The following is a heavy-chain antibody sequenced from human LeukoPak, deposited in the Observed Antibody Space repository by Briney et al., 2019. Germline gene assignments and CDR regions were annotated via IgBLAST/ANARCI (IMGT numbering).Heavy chain of an antibody. CDR3: AKEGAYPIITYDS. CDR2: IKRDGNEK. J-gene: IGHJ5*01. Sequence: PGGSLRLSCAASGFTFSSYWMNWVRQAPGKGLEWVANIKRDGNEKNYVDSVKGRFSISRDNAKNSLYLQMDSLRAEDTVVYYCAKEGAYPIITYDSWGQGALVTVSS. V-gene: IGHV3-7*01. D-gene: IGHD3-10*01. CDR1: GFTFSSYW.